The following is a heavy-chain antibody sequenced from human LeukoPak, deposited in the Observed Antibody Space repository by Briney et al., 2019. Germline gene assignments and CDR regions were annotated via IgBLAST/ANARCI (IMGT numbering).Heavy chain of an antibody. CDR3: AIQTRFDP. J-gene: IGHJ5*02. CDR1: GFSFSNYT. V-gene: IGHV3-23*01. D-gene: IGHD4-11*01. CDR2: ISGSGLST. Sequence: HPGGSLRLSCAASGFSFSNYTMGWVRQAPGKGLAWVSSISGSGLSTYCADSVKGRFNISRDNSQNTLYLKINRLRAEDPAEYYCAIQTRFDPWGQGTLVTVSS.